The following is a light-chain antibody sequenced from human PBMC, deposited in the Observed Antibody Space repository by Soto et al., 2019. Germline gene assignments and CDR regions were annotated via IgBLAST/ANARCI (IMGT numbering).Light chain of an antibody. Sequence: DVVVTQSPLSLPVTLGQPASISCRSSQSLVHSDGNTYLNWFQQRPGQSPRRLIYKVSNRDSGVPDRFSGSGSGTDFTLKISRVEAEDVGVYYCMQGTQWPRSFGGGTKVETK. CDR3: MQGTQWPRS. J-gene: IGKJ4*01. CDR1: QSLVHSDGNTY. CDR2: KVS. V-gene: IGKV2-30*02.